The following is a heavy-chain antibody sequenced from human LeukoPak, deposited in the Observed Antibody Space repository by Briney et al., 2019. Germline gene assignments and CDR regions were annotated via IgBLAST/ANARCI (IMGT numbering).Heavy chain of an antibody. CDR3: ARGPWDSSGYWVY. CDR2: INHSGST. Sequence: KTSETLSLTCAVYGGSFSGYYWSWIRQPPGKGLEWIGEINHSGSTNYNPSLKSRVTISVDTSKNQFSLKLSSVTAADTAVYYCARGPWDSSGYWVYWGQGTLVTVSS. CDR1: GGSFSGYY. J-gene: IGHJ4*02. D-gene: IGHD3-22*01. V-gene: IGHV4-34*01.